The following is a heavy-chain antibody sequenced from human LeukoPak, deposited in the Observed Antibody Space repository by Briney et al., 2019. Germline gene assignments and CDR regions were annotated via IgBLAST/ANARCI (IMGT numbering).Heavy chain of an antibody. CDR3: AKKRDAFDI. Sequence: GGSLRLSCVASGFTFSSYAMGWVRQAPGKGPEWVSSLTDSGGTTYYVDSVKGRFTISRDNSKNTLYLHMNSLRAEDTAMYYCAKKRDAFDIWGQGTVVAVSS. CDR1: GFTFSSYA. J-gene: IGHJ3*02. CDR2: LTDSGGTT. D-gene: IGHD5-24*01. V-gene: IGHV3-23*01.